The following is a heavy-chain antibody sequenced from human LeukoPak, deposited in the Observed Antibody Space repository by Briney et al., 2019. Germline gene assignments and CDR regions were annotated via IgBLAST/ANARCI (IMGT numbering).Heavy chain of an antibody. J-gene: IGHJ4*02. CDR1: GYSFTSYW. V-gene: IGHV5-51*01. Sequence: GESLKISCKGSGYSFTSYWIAWVRQMPGKGLEWMGIIYPGDSDTRYSPSFQGQVTISVDKSISTAYLQWSGLRASDTAMYYCARRSFGDYIDYFDYWGQGTLVTVSS. D-gene: IGHD4-17*01. CDR2: IYPGDSDT. CDR3: ARRSFGDYIDYFDY.